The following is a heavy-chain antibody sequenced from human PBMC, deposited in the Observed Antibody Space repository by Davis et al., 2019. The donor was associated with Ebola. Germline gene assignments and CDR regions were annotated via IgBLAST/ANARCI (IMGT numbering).Heavy chain of an antibody. CDR2: IYYSGST. Sequence: PSETLSLTCTVPGGSISRGGSYWTWIRQHPGKGLEWIGYIYYSGSTYYKPSLKSRVTISPDTSKNQFSLNLYSVTAADTAVYYCARDLRYDSSGYDYYFYMDVWGKGTTVTVSS. CDR1: GGSISRGGSY. CDR3: ARDLRYDSSGYDYYFYMDV. D-gene: IGHD3-22*01. J-gene: IGHJ6*03. V-gene: IGHV4-31*03.